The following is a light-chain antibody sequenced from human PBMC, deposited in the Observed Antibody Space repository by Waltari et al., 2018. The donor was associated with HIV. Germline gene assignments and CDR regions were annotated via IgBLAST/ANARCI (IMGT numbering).Light chain of an antibody. J-gene: IGKJ4*01. V-gene: IGKV1-39*01. CDR2: AAS. Sequence: DIQMTQSPSSLSASLGDRVTITCRASQNISNSLNWYQMKPGKAPKLLIRAASSLHSGVSSRFTGSGSVTDFTLTISSLQREDFASYSCQQSYSTPPTFGGGTKVEIK. CDR3: QQSYSTPPT. CDR1: QNISNS.